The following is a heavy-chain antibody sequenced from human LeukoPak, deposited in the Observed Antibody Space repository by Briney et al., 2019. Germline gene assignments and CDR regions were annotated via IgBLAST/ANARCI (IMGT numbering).Heavy chain of an antibody. Sequence: GASVNVSCKASVYTFTSYYMHWVRQPPGQGLEWMGIINPSGGSKSYAQKFQGRVTITRDTSTSTVYMELSSLRSEDTAVYFCAKRGIRETKEFDYWGQGTLVTVSS. CDR1: VYTFTSYY. CDR2: INPSGGSK. J-gene: IGHJ4*02. D-gene: IGHD1-7*01. V-gene: IGHV1-46*01. CDR3: AKRGIRETKEFDY.